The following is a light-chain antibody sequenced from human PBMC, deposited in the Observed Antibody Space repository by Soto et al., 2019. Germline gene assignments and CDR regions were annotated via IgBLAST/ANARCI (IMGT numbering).Light chain of an antibody. J-gene: IGKJ5*01. Sequence: DIQMTQSPSSLSASVGDRVTIICQASQDINNYLNWYQQKPGKAPKLLIYDSSNLEIGVPSRFSGSGYGTRFSFTISSLQPEDIATYYCQQFDHLPFTFGQGKRLEIK. V-gene: IGKV1-33*01. CDR2: DSS. CDR3: QQFDHLPFT. CDR1: QDINNY.